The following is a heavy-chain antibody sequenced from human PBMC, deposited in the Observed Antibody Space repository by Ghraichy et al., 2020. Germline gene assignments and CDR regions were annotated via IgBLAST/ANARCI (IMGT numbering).Heavy chain of an antibody. CDR2: IGSLGATI. J-gene: IGHJ6*02. V-gene: IGHV3-11*01. CDR1: GFTFRDYY. CDR3: ARVAYTPTDFYYGMDV. D-gene: IGHD4-11*01. Sequence: GVLRLSCEVSGFTFRDYYMTWIRQTPGKGLEWVAYIGSLGATIYYSDSVKGRFTISRDNANNFLFLQMTNLRVEDSAVYYCARVAYTPTDFYYGMDVWGQGTTVPVSS.